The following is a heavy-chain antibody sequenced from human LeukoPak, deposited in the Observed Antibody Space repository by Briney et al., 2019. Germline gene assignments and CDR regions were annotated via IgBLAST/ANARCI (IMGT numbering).Heavy chain of an antibody. D-gene: IGHD4-23*01. V-gene: IGHV4-39*01. Sequence: SGTLSLTCTVSGGATSSSNYYWAWIRQPPGKGLEWMGSIFYSGTTHYNPSLKSRVTISVDTSKNQFSLKLSSVTAADTAVYYCARLSNYGGHSGDGYWGQGTLVTVSS. CDR2: IFYSGTT. CDR1: GGATSSSNYY. J-gene: IGHJ4*02. CDR3: ARLSNYGGHSGDGY.